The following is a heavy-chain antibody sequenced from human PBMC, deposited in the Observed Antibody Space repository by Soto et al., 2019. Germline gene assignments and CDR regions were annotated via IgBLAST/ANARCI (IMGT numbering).Heavy chain of an antibody. D-gene: IGHD3-22*01. Sequence: GESLKISCKGSGYSFTSYWIGWVRQMPGKGLEWMGVIYPGDSDTRYSPSFQGQVTISADKSISTAYLKWSSLKASDTAMYSCARHGAPASSGYVRYFQNWGQGTMV. CDR1: GYSFTSYW. CDR2: IYPGDSDT. CDR3: ARHGAPASSGYVRYFQN. V-gene: IGHV5-51*01. J-gene: IGHJ1*01.